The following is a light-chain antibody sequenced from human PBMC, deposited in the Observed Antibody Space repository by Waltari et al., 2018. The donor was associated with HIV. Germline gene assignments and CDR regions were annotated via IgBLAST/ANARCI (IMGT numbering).Light chain of an antibody. CDR3: QQYSTHYG. CDR1: QNIDNW. J-gene: IGKJ2*01. Sequence: DVQMTQSPSNLSASVGDTVVITCRASQNIDNWLAWYHQRPGRAPKLLIYRTSVLESGVSSRVSGSGSGTEFTLTIRSLQPDDVGTYFCQQYSTHYGFGQGTRVE. V-gene: IGKV1-5*03. CDR2: RTS.